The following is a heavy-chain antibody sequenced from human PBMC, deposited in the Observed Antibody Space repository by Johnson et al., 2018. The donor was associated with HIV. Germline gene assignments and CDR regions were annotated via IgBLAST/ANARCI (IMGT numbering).Heavy chain of an antibody. Sequence: EVQLVESGGGLVQPGGSLRLSCAASGFTFSSYDMHWVRQATGKGLEWVSAIGTAGDTYYPGSVKGRFTISRENAKNSLYLQMNSLRAGDTAVYYCARDRSKGGAVDIWGQGTTVTVSS. D-gene: IGHD2/OR15-2a*01. CDR2: IGTAGDT. CDR3: ARDRSKGGAVDI. CDR1: GFTFSSYD. V-gene: IGHV3-13*01. J-gene: IGHJ3*02.